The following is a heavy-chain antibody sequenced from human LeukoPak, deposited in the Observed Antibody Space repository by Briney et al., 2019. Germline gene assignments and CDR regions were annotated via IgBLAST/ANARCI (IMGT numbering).Heavy chain of an antibody. CDR1: GGSISSYY. J-gene: IGHJ4*02. Sequence: SETLSLTCTVSGGSISSYYWSWIRQPAGKGLEWIGRIYASGNTNYNPSLKSRVTMSVDTSKNLFALKLSSVAAADTAVYYCARQGVATAIDYWGQGTLVTVSS. CDR2: IYASGNT. D-gene: IGHD2-21*02. V-gene: IGHV4-4*07. CDR3: ARQGVATAIDY.